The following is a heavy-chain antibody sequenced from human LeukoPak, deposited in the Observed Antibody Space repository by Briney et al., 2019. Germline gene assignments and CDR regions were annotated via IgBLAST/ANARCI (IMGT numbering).Heavy chain of an antibody. CDR2: INNDGSTT. D-gene: IGHD6-6*01. CDR1: GFTFSDYW. J-gene: IGHJ5*02. CDR3: ARDLSITNWFDP. V-gene: IGHV3-74*01. Sequence: GGSLRLSCAASGFTFSDYWMHWVRHAPGKGLVWVSHINNDGSTTTYADSVKGRFTISRDNAKNTLYLQMNSLRAEDTAVYYCARDLSITNWFDPWGQGTLVTVSS.